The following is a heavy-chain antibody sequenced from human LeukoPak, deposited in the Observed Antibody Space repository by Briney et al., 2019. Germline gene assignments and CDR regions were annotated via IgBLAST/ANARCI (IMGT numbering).Heavy chain of an antibody. Sequence: SETLSLTCTVSGGSISSSSYYWGWIRQPPGKGLEWIGSIYYSGSTYYNPSLKSRVTISVDTSKNQFSLKLSSVTAADTAVYYCARGKYRRYYYYYMDVWGKGTTVTVSS. CDR3: ARGKYRRYYYYYMDV. V-gene: IGHV4-39*07. CDR1: GGSISSSSYY. CDR2: IYYSGST. D-gene: IGHD5-18*01. J-gene: IGHJ6*03.